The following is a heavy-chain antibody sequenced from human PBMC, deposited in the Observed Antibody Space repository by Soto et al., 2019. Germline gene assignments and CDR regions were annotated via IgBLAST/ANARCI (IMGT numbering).Heavy chain of an antibody. V-gene: IGHV1-46*03. CDR3: ARSILEWLPYI. D-gene: IGHD3-3*01. Sequence: ASVKVSCKASGYTFTSYYMHWVRQAPGQGLEWMGIINPSGGSTSYAQKFQGRVTMTRDTYTSTVYMELSSLRSEDTAVYYCARSILEWLPYIWGQGTMVTVSS. CDR2: INPSGGST. CDR1: GYTFTSYY. J-gene: IGHJ3*02.